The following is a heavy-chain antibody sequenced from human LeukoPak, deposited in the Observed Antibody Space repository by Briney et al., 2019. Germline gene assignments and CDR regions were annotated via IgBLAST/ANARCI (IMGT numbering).Heavy chain of an antibody. J-gene: IGHJ4*02. Sequence: SQTLSLTCAISGDSISSNSAAWSWVRQSPSRGLEWLGTTYYRSKWYNDYAVSVKSRITINPDTSKNQFSLQLNSVTPEDTAVYYCARDPRTPAFDFWGQGTLVTVSS. CDR1: GDSISSNSAA. CDR3: ARDPRTPAFDF. CDR2: TYYRSKWYN. V-gene: IGHV6-1*01. D-gene: IGHD1-14*01.